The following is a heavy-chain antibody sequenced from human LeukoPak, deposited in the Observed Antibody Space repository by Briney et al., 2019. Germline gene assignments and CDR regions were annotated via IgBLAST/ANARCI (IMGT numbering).Heavy chain of an antibody. Sequence: PSETLSLTCTVSGGSISSGGYYWSWIRQPPGKGLEWIGYIYHSGSTYYNPSLKSRVTISVDRSKNQFSLKLSSVTAADTAVYYCASILPSGGNSIDYWGQGTLVTVSS. CDR1: GGSISSGGYY. J-gene: IGHJ4*02. CDR2: IYHSGST. CDR3: ASILPSGGNSIDY. D-gene: IGHD4-23*01. V-gene: IGHV4-30-2*01.